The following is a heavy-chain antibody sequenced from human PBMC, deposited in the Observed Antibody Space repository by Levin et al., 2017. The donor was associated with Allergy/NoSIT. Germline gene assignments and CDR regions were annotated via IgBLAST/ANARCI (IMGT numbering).Heavy chain of an antibody. J-gene: IGHJ5*02. D-gene: IGHD3-10*01. CDR3: ARDGLLLWFGEFSWFDP. CDR2: ITYDGSKK. CDR1: GFTFSSYA. Sequence: GGSLRLSCAASGFTFSSYAMHWVRQAPGKGLEWVAVITYDGSKKYYADSVKGRSTISRDNSKNTLYFQMNSLTTEDTAVYYCARDGLLLWFGEFSWFDPWGQGTLVTVSS. V-gene: IGHV3-30*04.